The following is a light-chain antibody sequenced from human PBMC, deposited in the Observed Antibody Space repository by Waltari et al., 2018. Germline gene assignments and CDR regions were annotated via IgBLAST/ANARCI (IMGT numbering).Light chain of an antibody. CDR3: AAWDDSLSGRV. Sequence: SVLTPPPSASGTPGQRVTISCSGSRSNIGSNYVYWYQQPPGTAPKLLIYRNNQRPSGVPDRFSGSKSGTSASLAISGLRSEDEADYYCAAWDDSLSGRVFGGGTKVTVL. CDR2: RNN. V-gene: IGLV1-47*01. CDR1: RSNIGSNY. J-gene: IGLJ3*02.